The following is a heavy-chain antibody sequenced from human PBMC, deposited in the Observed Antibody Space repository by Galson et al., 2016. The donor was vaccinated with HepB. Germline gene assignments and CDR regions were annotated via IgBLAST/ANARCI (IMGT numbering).Heavy chain of an antibody. J-gene: IGHJ4*02. CDR3: ARVVGRGVYDGRFDY. CDR2: TYYRSKWYN. D-gene: IGHD5/OR15-5a*01. Sequence: CAISGDSVSRNGATWNWIRQSPSRGLEWLGRTYYRSKWYNDYAESVKSRITINPDTSKNQFSLQLNSVTPEDTAVYYCARVVGRGVYDGRFDYWGQGILVTVSS. V-gene: IGHV6-1*01. CDR1: GDSVSRNGAT.